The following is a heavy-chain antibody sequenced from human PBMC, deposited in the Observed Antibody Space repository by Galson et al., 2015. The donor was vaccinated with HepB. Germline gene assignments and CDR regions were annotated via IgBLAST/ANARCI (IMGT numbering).Heavy chain of an antibody. CDR1: GYTFTNYA. Sequence: SVKVSCKASGYTFTNYAIHWVRQAPGQGLEWMGWINAGYGNTKYSQKFQGRVTITRDISASTAYMELSSLTSEDTAVYYCARDALTDYYDSSGPPNWFDPWGQGTLVTVS. J-gene: IGHJ5*02. CDR2: INAGYGNT. D-gene: IGHD3-22*01. CDR3: ARDALTDYYDSSGPPNWFDP. V-gene: IGHV1-3*01.